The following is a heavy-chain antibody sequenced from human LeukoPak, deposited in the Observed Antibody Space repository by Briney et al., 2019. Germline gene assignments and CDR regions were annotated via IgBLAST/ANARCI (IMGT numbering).Heavy chain of an antibody. CDR2: ISSSGSTI. V-gene: IGHV3-11*01. CDR3: ARDPRRAQYQLPMYNWFDP. Sequence: GSLRLSCAASGFTFSDYYMSWIRQAPGKGLEWVSYISSSGSTIYYADSVKGRFTISRDNAKNSLYLQMNSLRAEDTAVYYCARDPRRAQYQLPMYNWFDPWGQGTLVTVSS. CDR1: GFTFSDYY. J-gene: IGHJ5*02. D-gene: IGHD2-2*01.